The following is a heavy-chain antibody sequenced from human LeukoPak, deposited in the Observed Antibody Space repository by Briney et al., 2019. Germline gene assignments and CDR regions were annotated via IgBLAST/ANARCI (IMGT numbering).Heavy chain of an antibody. V-gene: IGHV3-23*01. CDR1: GFTFSSYA. CDR3: AKDQGLWFEVGWFDP. CDR2: ISGSGGST. D-gene: IGHD3-10*01. Sequence: PGGSLRLSCAASGFTFSSYAMSWVRQAPGKGLEWVSAISGSGGSTYYADSVKGRLTISRDNSKNTLYLQMNSLRAEDTAVYYCAKDQGLWFEVGWFDPWGQGTLVTVSS. J-gene: IGHJ5*02.